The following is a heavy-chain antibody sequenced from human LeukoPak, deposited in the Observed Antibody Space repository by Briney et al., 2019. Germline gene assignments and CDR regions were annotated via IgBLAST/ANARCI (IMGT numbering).Heavy chain of an antibody. J-gene: IGHJ4*02. Sequence: SETLSLTCAVSGYSISRAYYWGWIRQPPGKGLEWIGSIYHSGNTYYSPSLKSRVTIPVDTSKNQFSLKLTSVTAADTAVYYCAREFCRSTSFYPWVNWGQGTLVTVSS. CDR2: IYHSGNT. V-gene: IGHV4-38-2*02. D-gene: IGHD2-2*01. CDR3: AREFCRSTSFYPWVN. CDR1: GYSISRAYY.